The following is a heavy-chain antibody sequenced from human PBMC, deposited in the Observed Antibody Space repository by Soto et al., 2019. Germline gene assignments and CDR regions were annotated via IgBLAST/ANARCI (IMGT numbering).Heavy chain of an antibody. CDR1: GYRFTSYW. CDR3: ARKDKSGYFNWFDP. Sequence: PGESLKISCRTSGYRFTSYWIAWVRQMPGKGLEWMGIIFPSASDTRYSPSFQGQVTISADRSTSTVFLQWASLKASDTAVYFCARKDKSGYFNWFDPWGQGTLVTV. CDR2: IFPSASDT. J-gene: IGHJ5*02. D-gene: IGHD3-22*01. V-gene: IGHV5-51*01.